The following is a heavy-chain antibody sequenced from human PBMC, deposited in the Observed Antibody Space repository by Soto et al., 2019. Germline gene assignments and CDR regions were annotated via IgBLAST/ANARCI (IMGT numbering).Heavy chain of an antibody. CDR2: ISAYNGNT. CDR1: GYTFTSYG. V-gene: IGHV1-18*01. Sequence: GASVKVSCKASGYTFTSYGISWVRQAPGQGLEWMGWISAYNGNTNYAQKLQGRVTMTTDTSTSTAYMELRSLRSDDTAVYYCARRLHGDFSNWFDPWGQGTLVTVSS. J-gene: IGHJ5*02. CDR3: ARRLHGDFSNWFDP. D-gene: IGHD4-17*01.